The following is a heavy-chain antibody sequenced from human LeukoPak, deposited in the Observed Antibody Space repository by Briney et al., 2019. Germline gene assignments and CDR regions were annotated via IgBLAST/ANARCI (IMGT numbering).Heavy chain of an antibody. Sequence: SETLSLTCTVSGGSISSYYWNWIRQPPGKGLEWIGYIYYSGSTNYNPSLENRVTISIDTSKNQLSLKLSSVTAADTAVYYCARADTAMVPGSYYYYMDVWGKGTTVTVSS. CDR2: IYYSGST. J-gene: IGHJ6*03. CDR1: GGSISSYY. D-gene: IGHD5-18*01. V-gene: IGHV4-59*08. CDR3: ARADTAMVPGSYYYYMDV.